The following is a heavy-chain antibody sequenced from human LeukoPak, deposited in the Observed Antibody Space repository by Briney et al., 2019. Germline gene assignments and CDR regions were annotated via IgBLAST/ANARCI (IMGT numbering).Heavy chain of an antibody. V-gene: IGHV3-48*03. D-gene: IGHD3-10*01. CDR3: ARIHPYYYGSGSYLMGYYYFGKDV. CDR1: GFTFSSYD. J-gene: IGHJ6*02. Sequence: GGSLRLSCAVSGFTFSSYDMNWVRQAPGKGLEWISYISGSGSTIYDADSVKGRFTVSRDNAKNSLHLQMNSLRAEDTAVYYCARIHPYYYGSGSYLMGYYYFGKDVWGQGTTVTVSS. CDR2: ISGSGSTI.